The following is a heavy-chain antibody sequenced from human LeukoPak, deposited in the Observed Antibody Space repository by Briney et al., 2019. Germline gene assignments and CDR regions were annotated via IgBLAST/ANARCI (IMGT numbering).Heavy chain of an antibody. J-gene: IGHJ4*02. Sequence: GGSLRLSCAASGFTFSSYEMNWVRQAPGKGLEWVSYISSSGSTIYYADSVKGRFTISRDNAKRLLYLQMNSLRVEDTAVYYCARDPSAGSESWGQGTLVIVSS. CDR3: ARDPSAGSES. CDR1: GFTFSSYE. CDR2: ISSSGSTI. D-gene: IGHD6-25*01. V-gene: IGHV3-48*03.